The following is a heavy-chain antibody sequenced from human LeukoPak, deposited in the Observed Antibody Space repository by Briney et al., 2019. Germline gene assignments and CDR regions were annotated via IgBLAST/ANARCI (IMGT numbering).Heavy chain of an antibody. V-gene: IGHV3-15*01. J-gene: IGHJ4*02. CDR1: GFIFRNAW. Sequence: GGSLRLSCAASGFIFRNAWMSWVRQAPGKGLEWVGRIKSKSDGETTDYAAPVKGRFTISRDDSKSTLYLEMNSLKTEDTAVYYCTTEGVLRYLEWVFGWGQGTLVTVSS. CDR2: IKSKSDGETT. D-gene: IGHD3-3*01. CDR3: TTEGVLRYLEWVFG.